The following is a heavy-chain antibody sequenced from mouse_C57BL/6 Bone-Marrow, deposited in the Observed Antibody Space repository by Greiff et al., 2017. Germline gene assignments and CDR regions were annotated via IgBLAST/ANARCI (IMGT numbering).Heavy chain of an antibody. CDR1: GYSFTDYN. Sequence: EVQLQQSGPELVQPGASVKISCKASGYSFTDYNLNWVKQSHGKSLEWIGVINPNYGTTSYNQKFKGMATLTVDQSSSTAFMQLNSLTSEDSAVYYCARGYDYNYAMDYWGQGTSDTVS. J-gene: IGHJ4*01. V-gene: IGHV1-39*01. CDR3: ARGYDYNYAMDY. D-gene: IGHD2-4*01. CDR2: INPNYGTT.